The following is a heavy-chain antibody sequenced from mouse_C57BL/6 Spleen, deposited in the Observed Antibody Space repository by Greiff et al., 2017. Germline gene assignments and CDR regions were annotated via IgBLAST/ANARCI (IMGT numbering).Heavy chain of an antibody. V-gene: IGHV1-54*01. D-gene: IGHD2-1*01. CDR2: INPGSGGT. CDR1: GYAFTNYL. CDR3: ARGYLLPYAMDY. Sequence: QVQLQQSGAELVRPGTSVTVSCKASGYAFTNYLIEWVKQRPGQGLEWIGVINPGSGGTNYNEKFKGKATLTADKSSSTAYMQLSSLTSEDSAVYFCARGYLLPYAMDYWGQGTSVTVSS. J-gene: IGHJ4*01.